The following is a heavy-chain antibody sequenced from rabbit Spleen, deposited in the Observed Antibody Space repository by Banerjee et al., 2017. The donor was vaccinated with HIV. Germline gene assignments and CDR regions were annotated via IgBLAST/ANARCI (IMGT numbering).Heavy chain of an antibody. V-gene: IGHV1S7*01. CDR3: VREVYNILNL. Sequence: QLTETGGGLVRPGGSLTLSCKASGIDFSSDYAMCWVRQAPGKGLEWIGYIDPVFGITIYANSVKGRFTISRDNAQNTVFLQLNSLTAADTAAYFCVREVYNILNLWGPGTLVTVS. CDR2: IDPVFGIT. CDR1: GIDFSSDY. J-gene: IGHJ4*01. D-gene: IGHD4-1*01.